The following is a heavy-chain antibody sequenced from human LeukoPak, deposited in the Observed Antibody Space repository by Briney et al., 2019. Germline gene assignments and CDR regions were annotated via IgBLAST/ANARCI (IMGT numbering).Heavy chain of an antibody. V-gene: IGHV4-4*02. J-gene: IGHJ4*02. CDR3: ARKGYYYDSSGYFEDY. CDR1: GGSISSNNW. CDR2: IYHSGST. D-gene: IGHD3-22*01. Sequence: PTETLSLTCAVSGGSISSNNWWSWVRQPPGKGLEWIGEIYHSGSTHYNPSLKSRVTISVDKSKNHFSLQLSSVTAADTAVYYCARKGYYYDSSGYFEDYWGQGTLVTVSS.